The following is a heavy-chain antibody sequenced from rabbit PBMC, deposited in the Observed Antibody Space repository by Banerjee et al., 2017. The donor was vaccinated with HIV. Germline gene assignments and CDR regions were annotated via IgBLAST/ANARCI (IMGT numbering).Heavy chain of an antibody. CDR1: GFDFSSYG. CDR3: ARGLDVGSAYYFNL. D-gene: IGHD4-2*01. J-gene: IGHJ4*01. Sequence: QEQLEESGGGLVQPGGSLKLSCKASGFDFSSYGVSWVRQAPGKGLEWIGYIGTGSGNTYYASWAKGPFTISKTSSTTVTLQMTSLTAADTATYFCARGLDVGSAYYFNLWGQGTLVTVS. V-gene: IGHV1S45*01. CDR2: IGTGSGNT.